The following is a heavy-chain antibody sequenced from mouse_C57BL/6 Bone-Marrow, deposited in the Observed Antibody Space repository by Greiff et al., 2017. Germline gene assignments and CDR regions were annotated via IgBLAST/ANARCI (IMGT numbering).Heavy chain of an antibody. J-gene: IGHJ4*01. D-gene: IGHD2-4*01. V-gene: IGHV1-4*01. Sequence: QVQLQQSGAELARPGASVKMSCKASGYTFTSYTMHWVKQRPGQGLEWIGYINPSSGYTKYNQKFKDKATLTADKSSSTAYMQLSSLTSEDSAVYYCANDYSYAMDYWGRGTSVTVSS. CDR3: ANDYSYAMDY. CDR1: GYTFTSYT. CDR2: INPSSGYT.